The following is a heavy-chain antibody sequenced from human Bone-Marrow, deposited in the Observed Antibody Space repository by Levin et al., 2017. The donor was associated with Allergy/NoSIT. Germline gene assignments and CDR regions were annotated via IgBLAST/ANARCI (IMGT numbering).Heavy chain of an antibody. CDR2: VYYSGST. V-gene: IGHV4-61*08. CDR3: AREGLFMVRVFDY. J-gene: IGHJ4*02. Sequence: SETLSLTCTVSGGSVSSDGHFWTWIRQPPGTGPEWIGYVYYSGSTNYNPSLKSRVTMSVDTSKNQFSLKMNSVTAADTAMYYCAREGLFMVRVFDYWGRGTLVTVSS. D-gene: IGHD3-10*01. CDR1: GGSVSSDGHF.